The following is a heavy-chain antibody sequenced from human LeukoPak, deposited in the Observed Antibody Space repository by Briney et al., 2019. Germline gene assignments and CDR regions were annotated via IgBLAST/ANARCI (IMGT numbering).Heavy chain of an antibody. Sequence: SVKVSCKASGGTFSSYAISWVRQAPGQGLEWMGGIIPIFDTANYAQKFQGRVTITADESTSTAYMELSSLRSEDTAVYYCARSGYWGYDILTGYADYWGQGTLVTVSS. CDR2: IIPIFDTA. CDR3: ARSGYWGYDILTGYADY. CDR1: GGTFSSYA. D-gene: IGHD3-9*01. V-gene: IGHV1-69*13. J-gene: IGHJ4*02.